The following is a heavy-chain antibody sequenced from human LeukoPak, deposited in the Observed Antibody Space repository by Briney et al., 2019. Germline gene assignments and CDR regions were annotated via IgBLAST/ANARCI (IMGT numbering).Heavy chain of an antibody. V-gene: IGHV4-39*01. CDR2: TYYSGST. J-gene: IGHJ5*02. CDR3: ARQTTVTVFYSWFDP. D-gene: IGHD4-17*01. Sequence: SETLSLTCTVSGGSISSSSYYWGWIRQPPGKGLEWIGSTYYSGSTYYNPSLKSRVTISVDTSKNQFSLKLSSVTAADTAVYYCARQTTVTVFYSWFDPWGQGTLVTVSS. CDR1: GGSISSSSYY.